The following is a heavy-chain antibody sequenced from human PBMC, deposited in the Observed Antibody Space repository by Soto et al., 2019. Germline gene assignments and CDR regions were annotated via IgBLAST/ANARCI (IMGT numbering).Heavy chain of an antibody. Sequence: QVQLVQSGAEVKKPGSSVKVSCKASGGIFSTYAISWLRRAPGQGLEWMGGIIPIFGTPNYAQRFQGRVTITADESTSTAYMELSRPRSEDTAVYYCARDRDDYLSRNYYNRIDFWGQGTLVTVSS. D-gene: IGHD3-10*01. CDR3: ARDRDDYLSRNYYNRIDF. CDR1: GGIFSTYA. CDR2: IIPIFGTP. V-gene: IGHV1-69*01. J-gene: IGHJ4*02.